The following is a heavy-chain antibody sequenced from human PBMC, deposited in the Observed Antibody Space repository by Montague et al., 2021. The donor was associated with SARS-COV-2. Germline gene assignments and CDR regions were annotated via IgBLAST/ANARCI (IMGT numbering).Heavy chain of an antibody. Sequence: YLRLSCAASGFTFSNSPMSWVRQAPGKGLEWVSVIRSAGRGTYYADSLQGQFTISRDNLKNTVYLQMNSLRDVDTALYYCAKVGDILTGYSLINLDAWGQGTLVVVSS. J-gene: IGHJ5*02. CDR3: AKVGDILTGYSLINLDA. V-gene: IGHV3-23*03. CDR1: GFTFSNSP. CDR2: IRSAGRGT. D-gene: IGHD3-9*01.